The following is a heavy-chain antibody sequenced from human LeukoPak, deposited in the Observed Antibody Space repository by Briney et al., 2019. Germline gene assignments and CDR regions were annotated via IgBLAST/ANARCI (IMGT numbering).Heavy chain of an antibody. CDR2: IYSGGST. Sequence: GGSLRLSCAASGFTFSSYWMSWVRQAPGKGLEWVSVIYSGGSTYYADSVKGRFTISRDNSKNTLYLQMNSLRAEDTAVYYCARSSALQFDYWGQGTLVTVSS. CDR1: GFTFSSYW. J-gene: IGHJ4*02. V-gene: IGHV3-53*01. D-gene: IGHD5-24*01. CDR3: ARSSALQFDY.